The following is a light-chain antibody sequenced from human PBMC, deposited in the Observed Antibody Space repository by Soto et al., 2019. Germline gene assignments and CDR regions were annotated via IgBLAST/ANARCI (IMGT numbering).Light chain of an antibody. CDR1: QSISSY. Sequence: DSQMTQSPSSLSASVGDRVTITCRASQSISSYLNWYQQKPGKAPKLLIYAASSLQSGVPSRFSGSGSGTDFTLTSSGLQPEDFATYYCQLSYSTPPTFGQGTKVEIK. CDR3: QLSYSTPPT. V-gene: IGKV1-39*01. CDR2: AAS. J-gene: IGKJ1*01.